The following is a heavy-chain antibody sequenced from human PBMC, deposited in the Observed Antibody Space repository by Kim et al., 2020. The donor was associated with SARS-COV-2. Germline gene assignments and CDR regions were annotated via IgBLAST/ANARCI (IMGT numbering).Heavy chain of an antibody. J-gene: IGHJ4*02. CDR3: ARVAAACSSTSCNDFDY. V-gene: IGHV4-31*02. D-gene: IGHD2-2*01. Sequence: LKSRVTISVDTSKNQFSLKLSSVTAAHTAVYYCARVAAACSSTSCNDFDYWGQGTLVTVSS.